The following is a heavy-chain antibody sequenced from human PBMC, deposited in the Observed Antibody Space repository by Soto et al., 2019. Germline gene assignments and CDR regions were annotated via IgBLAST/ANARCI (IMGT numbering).Heavy chain of an antibody. Sequence: SETLSLTCTVSGGSISSSTYYWDWIRQPPGKGLEWIGEINHSGSTNYNPSLKSRVTISVDTSKNQFSLKLSSVTPTDTAVYYCARRSSSSLGSLFDPWGRGILVTVSS. CDR2: INHSGST. D-gene: IGHD6-6*01. CDR1: GGSISSSTYY. V-gene: IGHV4-39*01. CDR3: ARRSSSSLGSLFDP. J-gene: IGHJ5*02.